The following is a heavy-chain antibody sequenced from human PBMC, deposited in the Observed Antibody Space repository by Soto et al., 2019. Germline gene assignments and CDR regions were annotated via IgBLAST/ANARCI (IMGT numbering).Heavy chain of an antibody. Sequence: PGGSLRLSCAASGVTFSSYAMNWVRQAPGKGLEWVSTISDTGGGTFYAGSVKGRFTISRDNSKNTLYLQMHRLRADDSAIYFCAVGRHKTSGSNTWFDPWGRGTQVTAPQ. CDR2: ISDTGGGT. CDR3: AVGRHKTSGSNTWFDP. V-gene: IGHV3-23*01. D-gene: IGHD3-22*01. CDR1: GVTFSSYA. J-gene: IGHJ5*02.